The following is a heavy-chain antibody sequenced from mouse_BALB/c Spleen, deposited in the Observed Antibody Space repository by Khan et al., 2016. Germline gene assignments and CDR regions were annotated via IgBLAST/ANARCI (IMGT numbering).Heavy chain of an antibody. Sequence: QIQLVQSGPELKKPGETVKISCKASGYTFTNYGMNWVKQAPGKGLKWMGWIYTYTGEPTYADDFKGRFAFSLESSASTAFLQLNNLTNDDTATXFGARGSSRAMDYWGQGTSVTVSS. J-gene: IGHJ4*01. CDR1: GYTFTNYG. D-gene: IGHD1-1*01. CDR3: ARGSSRAMDY. V-gene: IGHV9-3-1*01. CDR2: IYTYTGEP.